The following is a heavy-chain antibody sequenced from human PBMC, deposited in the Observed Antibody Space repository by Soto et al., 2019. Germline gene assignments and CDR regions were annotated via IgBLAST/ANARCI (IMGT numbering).Heavy chain of an antibody. V-gene: IGHV3-72*01. CDR3: VRWNNGAPDY. CDR2: TKNKAHSYTI. CDR1: GFTFSDHY. D-gene: IGHD2-8*01. Sequence: EVQLVESGGGLVQPGGSLRLSCAASGFTFSDHYMDWVRQAPGKGLEWVGRTKNKAHSYTIEYATSVKGRFTISRDDSKNSVYLQMNSLKTEDTAVYYCVRWNNGAPDYWGQGTLVTVSS. J-gene: IGHJ4*02.